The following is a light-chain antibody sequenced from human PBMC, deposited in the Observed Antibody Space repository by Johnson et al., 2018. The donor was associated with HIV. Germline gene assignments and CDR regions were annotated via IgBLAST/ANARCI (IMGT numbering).Light chain of an antibody. J-gene: IGLJ1*01. CDR2: DNN. Sequence: QSVLTQPPSVSAAPGQKVTISCSGSSSDIGNNYVSWYQQFPGTAPKLLIYDNNKRPSGIPDRFSASKSGTSATLGITGLQTGDEADDYCGTWDSSLSAHYVFGSGTKVTVL. CDR3: GTWDSSLSAHYV. CDR1: SSDIGNNY. V-gene: IGLV1-51*01.